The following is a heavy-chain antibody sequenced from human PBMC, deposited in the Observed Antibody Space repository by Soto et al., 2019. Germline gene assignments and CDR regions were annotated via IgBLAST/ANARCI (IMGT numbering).Heavy chain of an antibody. CDR2: IYDSGST. D-gene: IGHD4-17*01. CDR3: AREVIPLTTDWYFDL. V-gene: IGHV4-30-4*01. J-gene: IGHJ2*01. Sequence: QLQLRESGPGLVKPSETLSLTCSVSGGSISGGVGGLYYWSWIRQPPGKGLGWIGYIYDSGSTYYNPSRKSRVTISVDTSKNQFSLRLSSVTAADTAVYYCAREVIPLTTDWYFDLWGRGTLVTVSS. CDR1: GGSISGGVGGLYY.